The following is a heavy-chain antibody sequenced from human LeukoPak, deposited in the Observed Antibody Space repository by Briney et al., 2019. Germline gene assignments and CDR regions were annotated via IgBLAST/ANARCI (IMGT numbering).Heavy chain of an antibody. CDR2: IWYDGSNK. CDR1: GLTFSSYG. Sequence: GGSLRLSCAASGLTFSSYGMHWVRQAPGKGLEWVAFIWYDGSNKYYADSVKGRFTISRDNSKNTLYLQMNSLRAEDTAVYYCAKDTTPPKAGFDPWGQGTLVTVSS. D-gene: IGHD1-14*01. J-gene: IGHJ5*02. V-gene: IGHV3-30*02. CDR3: AKDTTPPKAGFDP.